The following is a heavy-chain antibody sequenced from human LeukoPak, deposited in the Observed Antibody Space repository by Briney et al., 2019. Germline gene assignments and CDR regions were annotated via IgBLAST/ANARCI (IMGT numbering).Heavy chain of an antibody. D-gene: IGHD5-12*01. Sequence: PSETLSLTCTVSGDSMSSYYWSWIRQPPGKGLEWIGNIDYSGSTNYNPSLKSRVTMSVDTSKSQFSLISLKLTSVTAADTAVYYCARPLGYSGYHGPPRGWFDPCGQATLLTVSS. CDR2: IDYSGST. V-gene: IGHV4-59*08. CDR3: ARPLGYSGYHGPPRGWFDP. CDR1: GDSMSSYY. J-gene: IGHJ5*02.